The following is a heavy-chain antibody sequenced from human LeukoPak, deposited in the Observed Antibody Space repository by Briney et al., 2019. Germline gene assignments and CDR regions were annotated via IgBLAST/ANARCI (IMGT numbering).Heavy chain of an antibody. D-gene: IGHD4-17*01. Sequence: PGGSLRLSCAASGFTFDDYGMSWVRQAPGKGLEWVSGINWNGGSTGYADSVKGRFTISRDNAKNSLYLQMNSLRAEDTAVYYCTRDRNDYGDYVVDLWGQGTLVTVSS. CDR3: TRDRNDYGDYVVDL. CDR1: GFTFDDYG. V-gene: IGHV3-20*04. J-gene: IGHJ5*02. CDR2: INWNGGST.